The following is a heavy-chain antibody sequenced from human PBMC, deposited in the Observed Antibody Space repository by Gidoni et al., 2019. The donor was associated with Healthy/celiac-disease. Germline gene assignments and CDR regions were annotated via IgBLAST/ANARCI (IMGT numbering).Heavy chain of an antibody. J-gene: IGHJ4*02. CDR1: GYTFTSYH. CDR2: INPSGGST. V-gene: IGHV1-46*01. D-gene: IGHD3-22*01. CDR3: AREIAFYDSSGYSVKYFDY. Sequence: QVPLVQSGAEVTKPGASVTVSCTASGYTFTSYHMHWVRQAPGQGLEWMGIINPSGGSTSYAQKFQGRVTMTRDTSTSTVYMELSSLRSEDTAVYYCAREIAFYDSSGYSVKYFDYWGQGTLVTVSS.